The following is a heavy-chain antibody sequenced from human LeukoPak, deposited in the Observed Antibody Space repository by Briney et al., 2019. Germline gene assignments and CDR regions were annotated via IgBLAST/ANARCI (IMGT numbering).Heavy chain of an antibody. D-gene: IGHD6-13*01. CDR3: TTDVYSSSPVDWFDP. CDR2: IKSKTDGGTT. CDR1: GFTFSNAW. Sequence: GGSLRLSCAASGFTFSNAWMSWVRQAPGKGLEWVGRIKSKTDGGTTDYAAPVKGRFTISRDDSKNTLYLQMNSMKTEDTAVYYCTTDVYSSSPVDWFDPWGQGTLVTVSS. V-gene: IGHV3-15*01. J-gene: IGHJ5*02.